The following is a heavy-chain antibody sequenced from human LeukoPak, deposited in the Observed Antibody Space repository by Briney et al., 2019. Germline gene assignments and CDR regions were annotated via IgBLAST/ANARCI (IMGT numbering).Heavy chain of an antibody. J-gene: IGHJ4*02. CDR1: GYTFTSYY. CDR2: INPSGGST. D-gene: IGHD1-26*01. CDR3: ARDPNSRIVGATSFDY. Sequence: ASVKVSCKASGYTFTSYYMHWVRQAPGQGLEWMGIINPSGGSTSYAQKFQGRVTMTRDTSTSTVYMELSSLRSEDTAVYYCARDPNSRIVGATSFDYWGQGTLVTVSS. V-gene: IGHV1-46*01.